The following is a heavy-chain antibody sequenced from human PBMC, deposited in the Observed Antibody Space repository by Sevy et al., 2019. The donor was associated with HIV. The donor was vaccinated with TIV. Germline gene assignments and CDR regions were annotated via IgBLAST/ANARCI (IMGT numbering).Heavy chain of an antibody. Sequence: SETLSLTCAVSGGSFSGFSWNWIRQPPGKGLEWIGEVTHYSPSLKSRATISLDTSKNQFSLKLNSVTAADTALYFCARGVEGVVPSPIIGLGPWAKYWSFDLWGRGTLVTVSS. J-gene: IGHJ2*01. V-gene: IGHV4-34*01. D-gene: IGHD2-2*02. CDR3: ARGVEGVVPSPIIGLGPWAKYWSFDL. CDR1: GGSFSGFS. CDR2: VTH.